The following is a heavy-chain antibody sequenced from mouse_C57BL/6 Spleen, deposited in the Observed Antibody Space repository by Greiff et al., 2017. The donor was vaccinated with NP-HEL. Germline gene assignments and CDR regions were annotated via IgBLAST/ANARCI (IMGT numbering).Heavy chain of an antibody. CDR3: ARKAHYSNYKYFDV. V-gene: IGHV8-12*01. J-gene: IGHJ1*03. CDR1: GFSLSTSGMG. CDR2: IYWDDDK. D-gene: IGHD2-5*01. Sequence: QVTLKESGPGILQSSQTLSLTCSFSGFSLSTSGMGVSWIRQPSGKGLEWLAHIYWDDDKRYNPSLKSRLTISKDTSRNQVFLKITSVDTADTATYYCARKAHYSNYKYFDVWGTGTTVTVSS.